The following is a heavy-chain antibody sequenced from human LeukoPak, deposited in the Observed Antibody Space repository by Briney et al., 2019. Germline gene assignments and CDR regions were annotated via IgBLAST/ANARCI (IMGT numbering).Heavy chain of an antibody. CDR2: ISGSGGST. Sequence: PGGSLRLSCAASGFTFSSYAMSWVRQAPGKGLEWVSAISGSGGSTYYADSVKGRFTISRDNSKNTLYLQMNSLRAEDMAVYYCAKVRDYYGSGPVGGWGQGTLVTVSS. J-gene: IGHJ4*02. V-gene: IGHV3-23*01. D-gene: IGHD3-10*01. CDR3: AKVRDYYGSGPVGG. CDR1: GFTFSSYA.